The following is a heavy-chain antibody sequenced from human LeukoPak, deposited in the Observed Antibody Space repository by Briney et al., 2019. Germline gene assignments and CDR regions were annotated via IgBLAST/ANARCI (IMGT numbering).Heavy chain of an antibody. D-gene: IGHD6-13*01. CDR2: IYYSGST. Sequence: SETLSLTCTVSGGSISSYYWSWIRQPAGKGLEWIGYIYYSGSTNYNPSLKSRVTISVDTSKNQFSLKLSSVTAADTAVYYCARSEWYSSSWYGYMDVWGKGTTVTVSS. V-gene: IGHV4-59*08. CDR1: GGSISSYY. J-gene: IGHJ6*03. CDR3: ARSEWYSSSWYGYMDV.